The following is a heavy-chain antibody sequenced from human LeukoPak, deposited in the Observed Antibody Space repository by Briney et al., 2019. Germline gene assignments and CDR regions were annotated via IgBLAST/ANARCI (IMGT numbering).Heavy chain of an antibody. D-gene: IGHD3-22*01. Sequence: GGSLRLSCAASGFAFSSCGMHWVRQAPGKGLEWVAVIWYDGTNKYYADSVQGRFTISRDNSKNTLYLQMNSLRAEDTAVYYRARDVGTSGYDYWGQGTLVTVSS. CDR2: IWYDGTNK. CDR3: ARDVGTSGYDY. J-gene: IGHJ4*02. V-gene: IGHV3-33*01. CDR1: GFAFSSCG.